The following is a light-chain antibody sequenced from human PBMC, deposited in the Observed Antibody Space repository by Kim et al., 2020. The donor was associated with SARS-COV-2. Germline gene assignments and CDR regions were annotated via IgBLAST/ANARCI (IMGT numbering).Light chain of an antibody. J-gene: IGKJ3*01. CDR1: ETVKCKV. CDR3: QQYDVSPLT. V-gene: IGKV3-20*01. Sequence: PGERTTLSCRASETVKCKVLAWYEQNPGQAPRLLIYDASTRAAGVADRLSGSGFGTDLTLTISRVEPEDFALYCCQQYDVSPLTFGPGTKVDIK. CDR2: DAS.